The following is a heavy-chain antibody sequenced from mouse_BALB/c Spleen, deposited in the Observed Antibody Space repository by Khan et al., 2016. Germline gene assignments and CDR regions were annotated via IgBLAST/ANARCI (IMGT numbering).Heavy chain of an antibody. J-gene: IGHJ2*01. Sequence: EVQLQESGPGLVKPSQSLSLTCTVTGYSITSEYAWNWIRQFPGNKLEWMGYISYSGVTSYNPSLKSRISITRDTSKNRFFLQLNSVTTEDTATYFCARSLLRRRDYFDFWSQGTALTVSS. V-gene: IGHV3-2*02. CDR1: GYSITSEYA. CDR3: ARSLLRRRDYFDF. D-gene: IGHD2-12*01. CDR2: ISYSGVT.